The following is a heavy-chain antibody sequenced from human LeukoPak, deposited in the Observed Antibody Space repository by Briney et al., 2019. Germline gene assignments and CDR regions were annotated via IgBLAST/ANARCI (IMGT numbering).Heavy chain of an antibody. CDR3: AKGNIVVVPAASNGPYNWFDP. V-gene: IGHV3-23*01. J-gene: IGHJ5*02. D-gene: IGHD2-2*01. Sequence: PGGSLRLSCAASGFTFSSYAMSWVRQAPGKGLEWVSAISGSGGSTYYADSVKGRFTISRDNSKNTLYLQMNSLRAEDTAVYYCAKGNIVVVPAASNGPYNWFDPWGQGTLVTVSS. CDR1: GFTFSSYA. CDR2: ISGSGGST.